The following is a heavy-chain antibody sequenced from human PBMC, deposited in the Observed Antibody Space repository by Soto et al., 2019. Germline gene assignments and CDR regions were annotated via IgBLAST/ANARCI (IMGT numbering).Heavy chain of an antibody. CDR2: IYDSVNT. Sequence: TLSLTCTVSGDSLSSGGHYWSWIRQHPGKGLEWIGHIYDSVNTYYSPSLRSRVTISADMPKNQFSLNLRSVTAADTAVYYCARVDHRGYFAILSDYWGQGTLVTVSS. CDR3: ARVDHRGYFAILSDY. D-gene: IGHD3-3*02. CDR1: GDSLSSGGHY. V-gene: IGHV4-31*03. J-gene: IGHJ4*02.